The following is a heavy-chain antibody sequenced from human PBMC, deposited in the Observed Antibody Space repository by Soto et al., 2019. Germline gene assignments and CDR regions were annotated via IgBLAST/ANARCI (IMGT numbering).Heavy chain of an antibody. Sequence: SETLSLTCAVYGGSFSGYYWSWIRQPPGKGLEWIGEINHSGSTNYNPSLKSRVTISVDTSKNQFSLKLSSVTAADTAVYYCARGFGRIYLTPLGVGLDYWGQGTLVTVSS. D-gene: IGHD2-2*02. CDR3: ARGFGRIYLTPLGVGLDY. J-gene: IGHJ4*02. V-gene: IGHV4-34*01. CDR1: GGSFSGYY. CDR2: INHSGST.